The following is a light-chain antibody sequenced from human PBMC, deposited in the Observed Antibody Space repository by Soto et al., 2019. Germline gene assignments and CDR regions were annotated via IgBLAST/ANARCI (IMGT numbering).Light chain of an antibody. CDR3: QQDNSYPYT. J-gene: IGKJ2*01. Sequence: DIQMTQSPSTLSASVGDRVTITCRSSQSISTWLARYQQKPGKAPKLLIYEASSFQSGVPTRFSGTGSGTKFTLSITNLQPDDFATYYCQQDNSYPYTFGQGTKLEIK. V-gene: IGKV1-5*03. CDR1: QSISTW. CDR2: EAS.